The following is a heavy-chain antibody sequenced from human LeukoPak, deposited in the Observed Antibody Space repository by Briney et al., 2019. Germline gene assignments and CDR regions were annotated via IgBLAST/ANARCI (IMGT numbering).Heavy chain of an antibody. CDR1: GGSFSGYY. Sequence: SETLSLTCAVYGGSFSGYYWSWIRQPPGKGLEWIGEINHSGSANYNPSLKSRVTISVDTSKNQFSLKLSSVTAADTAVYYCAGSYYDILTGPNNWFDPWGQETLVTVSS. CDR3: AGSYYDILTGPNNWFDP. J-gene: IGHJ5*02. CDR2: INHSGSA. D-gene: IGHD3-9*01. V-gene: IGHV4-34*01.